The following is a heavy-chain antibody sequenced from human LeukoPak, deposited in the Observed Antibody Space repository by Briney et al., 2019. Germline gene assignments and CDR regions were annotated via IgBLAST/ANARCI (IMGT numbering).Heavy chain of an antibody. CDR3: ARGGGYPMIFGVVIIQDYYYYGMDV. J-gene: IGHJ6*02. Sequence: ASVKVSCKASGYTFTSYDINWVRQATGQGPEWMGWMNPNSGNTGYAQKFQGRVTMTRNTSISTAYMELSSLRSEDTAVYYCARGGGYPMIFGVVIIQDYYYYGMDVWGQGTTVTVSS. CDR1: GYTFTSYD. V-gene: IGHV1-8*01. CDR2: MNPNSGNT. D-gene: IGHD3/OR15-3a*01.